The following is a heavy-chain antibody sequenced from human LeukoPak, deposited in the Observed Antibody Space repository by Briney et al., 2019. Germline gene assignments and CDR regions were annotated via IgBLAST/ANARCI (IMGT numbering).Heavy chain of an antibody. CDR3: ARSHDSSGYAFDY. Sequence: GGSLRLSCAASGFTFSSYSMNWVRQAPGKGLEWVSYISSSSSTIYYADSVKGRFTISGDNAKNSLYLQMNSLRAEDTAVYYCARSHDSSGYAFDYWGQGTLVTVSS. J-gene: IGHJ4*02. CDR1: GFTFSSYS. CDR2: ISSSSSTI. D-gene: IGHD3-22*01. V-gene: IGHV3-48*01.